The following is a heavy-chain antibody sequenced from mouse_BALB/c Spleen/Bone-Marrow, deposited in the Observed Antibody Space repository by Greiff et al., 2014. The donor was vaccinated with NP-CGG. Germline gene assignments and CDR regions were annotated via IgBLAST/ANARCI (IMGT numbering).Heavy chain of an antibody. CDR1: GYTFTSYV. Sequence: LVESGPELVKPGASVKMSCKASGYTFTSYVMHWVKQKPGQGLEWIGYISPYNDGTKYNEKFKGKATLTSDKSSSTAYMELSSLTSEDSAVYYCARQGVDYFDYWGQGTTLTVSS. CDR2: ISPYNDGT. CDR3: ARQGVDYFDY. V-gene: IGHV1-14*01. J-gene: IGHJ2*01.